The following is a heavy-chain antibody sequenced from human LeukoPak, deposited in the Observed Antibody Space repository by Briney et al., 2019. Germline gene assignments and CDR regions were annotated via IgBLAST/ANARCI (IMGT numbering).Heavy chain of an antibody. J-gene: IGHJ5*02. D-gene: IGHD5-24*01. CDR2: ITSGGTTV. CDR1: AFTFSGDE. Sequence: TGGSLRLSCAASAFTFSGDEIHWVRQAPGKGLEWVSYITSGGTTVKYADSVRGRFTISRDNAKNSVFLQMNSLRGEDTAVYYCVSGDGYNPSPWGQGTLVTVSS. CDR3: VSGDGYNPSP. V-gene: IGHV3-48*03.